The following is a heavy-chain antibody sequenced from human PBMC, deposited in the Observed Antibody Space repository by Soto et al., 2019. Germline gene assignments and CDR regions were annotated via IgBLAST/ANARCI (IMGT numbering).Heavy chain of an antibody. CDR3: ARPGIPASCCLGFDY. Sequence: EVQLVESGGGLVQPGGSLRLSCAASGFTFSSYYMHWVRQAPGKGLVWVSHVNTDGRTTDYADSVKGRFTISRDNAKNTLYLQMNSLRAEDTAVYYCARPGIPASCCLGFDYWGQGALVTVSS. V-gene: IGHV3-74*01. CDR2: VNTDGRTT. CDR1: GFTFSSYY. D-gene: IGHD6-13*01. J-gene: IGHJ4*02.